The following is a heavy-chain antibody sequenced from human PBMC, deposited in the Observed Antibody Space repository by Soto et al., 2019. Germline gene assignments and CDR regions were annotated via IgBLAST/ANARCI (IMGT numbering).Heavy chain of an antibody. CDR3: AGSVEDRPLYSYYYMDV. D-gene: IGHD6-25*01. CDR2: INPSGGST. J-gene: IGHJ6*03. Sequence: QVQLVQSGAEVKKPGASVKVSCKASGYTFTSYYMHWVRQAPGQGLEWMGIINPSGGSTSYAQKLQGRVTMTRDTSTSTGYMELSSLRSEDTAVYYCAGSVEDRPLYSYYYMDVWGKGTTVTVSS. V-gene: IGHV1-46*01. CDR1: GYTFTSYY.